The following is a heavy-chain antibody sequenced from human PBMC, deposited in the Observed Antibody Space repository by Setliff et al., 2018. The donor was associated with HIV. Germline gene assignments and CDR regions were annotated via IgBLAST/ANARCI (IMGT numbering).Heavy chain of an antibody. CDR1: GFTFSSYS. J-gene: IGHJ1*01. CDR3: TKTPTGVLAADAIQY. CDR2: VSGTGGET. V-gene: IGHV3-23*01. Sequence: GGSLRLSCAASGFTFSSYSMNWVRQAPGKGLEWVSAVSGTGGETYYADSVKGRFTISRDNSKNTLYLQLNSLRAEDSAVYYCTKTPTGVLAADAIQYWGPGTLVTVSS. D-gene: IGHD1-1*01.